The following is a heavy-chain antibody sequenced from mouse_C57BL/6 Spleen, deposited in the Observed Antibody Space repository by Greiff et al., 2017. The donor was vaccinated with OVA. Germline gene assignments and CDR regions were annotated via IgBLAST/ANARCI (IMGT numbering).Heavy chain of an antibody. CDR2: MNSDGGST. V-gene: IGHV5-2*01. CDR1: EYEFPSHD. D-gene: IGHD3-3*01. CDR3: ARNVRDGGYFDV. Sequence: DVHLVESGGGLVQPGESLKLSCESNEYEFPSHDMSWVRKTPEKRLELVAAMNSDGGSTYYPDTMERRFIISRDNTKKTLYLQMSSLRSEDTALYYCARNVRDGGYFDVWGTGTTVTVSS. J-gene: IGHJ1*03.